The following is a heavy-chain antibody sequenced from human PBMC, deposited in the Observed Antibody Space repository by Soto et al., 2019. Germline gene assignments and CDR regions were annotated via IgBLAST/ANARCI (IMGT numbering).Heavy chain of an antibody. D-gene: IGHD1-26*01. CDR3: AKDLVYSVSYYGDY. Sequence: QVQLVESGGGVVQPGRSLRLSCAASGFTFSSYGMHWVRQAPGKGLEWVAVISYDGSNKYYADSVKGRFTISRDNSKNTLYLQMNSLRAEDTAVYYCAKDLVYSVSYYGDYWGQGTLVTVSS. V-gene: IGHV3-30*18. J-gene: IGHJ4*02. CDR1: GFTFSSYG. CDR2: ISYDGSNK.